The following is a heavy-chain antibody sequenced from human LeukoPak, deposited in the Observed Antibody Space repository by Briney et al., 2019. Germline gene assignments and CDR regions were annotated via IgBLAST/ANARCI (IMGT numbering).Heavy chain of an antibody. V-gene: IGHV3-23*01. J-gene: IGHJ4*02. CDR2: VTHSGITT. D-gene: IGHD3-10*01. CDR3: AKAYDAGTYSRHYFYDY. CDR1: GFTFSTYA. Sequence: SGGSLRLSCTASGFTFSTYAMSWVRQAPGKGLEWVSPVTHSGITTYYEDCVNSLFTISRDNSKNTLYLQINSLRAEDAALYSCAKAYDAGTYSRHYFYDYWGQGTLVTVSS.